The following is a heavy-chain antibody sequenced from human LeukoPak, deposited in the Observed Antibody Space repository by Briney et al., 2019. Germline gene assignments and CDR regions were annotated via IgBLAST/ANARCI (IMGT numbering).Heavy chain of an antibody. J-gene: IGHJ5*02. CDR2: INSDGSST. Sequence: PGGSLRLSCAASGFTFSSYWMHWVRQAPGKGLVWVPRINSDGSSTSYADSVKGRFTISRDNAKNTLYLQMNSLRAEDTAVYYCARDAVTTSLDWFDPWGQGTLVTVSS. V-gene: IGHV3-74*01. D-gene: IGHD4-17*01. CDR1: GFTFSSYW. CDR3: ARDAVTTSLDWFDP.